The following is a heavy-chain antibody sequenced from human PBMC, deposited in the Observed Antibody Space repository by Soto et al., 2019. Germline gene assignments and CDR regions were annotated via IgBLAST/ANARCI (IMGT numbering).Heavy chain of an antibody. CDR1: GGTFSSSA. Sequence: QVRLVQSGAEVKKAGSSVKVSCKTSGGTFSSSAISWVRQAPGQGLQWMGGIMPTLSSTHYAQRFQGRISITADESASTAFLEFSSLRSEDTATYYCARGTSDVVLLPGAMKEGCASWGQGTLVTVSS. CDR3: ARGTSDVVLLPGAMKEGCAS. CDR2: IMPTLSST. J-gene: IGHJ5*02. V-gene: IGHV1-69*01. D-gene: IGHD2-2*01.